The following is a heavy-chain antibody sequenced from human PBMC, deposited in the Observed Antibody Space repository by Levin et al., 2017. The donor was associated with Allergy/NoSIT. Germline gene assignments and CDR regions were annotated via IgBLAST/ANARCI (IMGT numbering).Heavy chain of an antibody. V-gene: IGHV3-33*07. Sequence: GGSLRLSCAASGFTFSSYAMYWVRQAPGKGLEWVAAIWYDGGNKYYADSVKGRFTVSRDNSKNTLNLQMNSLRAEDTAVYYCARSGVFRLTIDYYNGLDVWGQGTTVTVSS. CDR2: IWYDGGNK. CDR3: ARSGVFRLTIDYYNGLDV. J-gene: IGHJ6*02. D-gene: IGHD3-10*01. CDR1: GFTFSSYA.